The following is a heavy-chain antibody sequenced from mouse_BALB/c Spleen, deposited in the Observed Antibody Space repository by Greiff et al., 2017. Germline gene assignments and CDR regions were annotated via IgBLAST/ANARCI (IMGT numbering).Heavy chain of an antibody. D-gene: IGHD1-1*01. J-gene: IGHJ4*01. CDR1: GFNIKDYS. V-gene: IGHV14-4*02. CDR3: NLYYGSSPDAMDY. Sequence: VQLQQSGAELVRPGASVKLSCTASGFNIKDYSMHWVKQRPEQGLEWIGWIDPENGDTEYAPKFQGKATMTADTSSNTAYLQLSSLTSEDTAVYYCNLYYGSSPDAMDYWGQGTSVTVSS. CDR2: IDPENGDT.